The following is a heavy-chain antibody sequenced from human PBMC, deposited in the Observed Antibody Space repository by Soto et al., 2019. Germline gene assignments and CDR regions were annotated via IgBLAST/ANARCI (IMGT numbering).Heavy chain of an antibody. J-gene: IGHJ6*02. CDR3: ARELRLLEWLSGDYYYYGMDV. V-gene: IGHV4-39*01. CDR2: IYYSGST. CDR1: GGSISSSSYY. Sequence: SETLSLTCTVSGGSISSSSYYWGWIRQPPGKGLGWIGSIYYSGSTYYNPSLKSRVTISVDTSKNQFSLKLSSVTAADTAVYYCARELRLLEWLSGDYYYYGMDVWGQGTTVTVSS. D-gene: IGHD3-3*01.